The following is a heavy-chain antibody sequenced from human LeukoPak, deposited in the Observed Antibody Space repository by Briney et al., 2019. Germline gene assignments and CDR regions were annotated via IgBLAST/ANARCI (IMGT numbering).Heavy chain of an antibody. V-gene: IGHV4-39*07. D-gene: IGHD3-3*01. CDR1: GGSISSSGYY. CDR3: ARDAPSITIFGVEGYYMDV. CDR2: IYYSGST. J-gene: IGHJ6*03. Sequence: PSETLSLTCTVSGGSISSSGYYWGWIRQPPGKGLEWIGSIYYSGSTYYNPSLKSRVTISVDTSKNQFSLKLSSVTAADTAVYYCARDAPSITIFGVEGYYMDVWGKGTTVTVSS.